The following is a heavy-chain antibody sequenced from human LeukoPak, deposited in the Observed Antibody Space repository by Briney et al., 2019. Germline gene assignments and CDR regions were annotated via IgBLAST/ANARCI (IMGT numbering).Heavy chain of an antibody. CDR1: GFTFSSYA. V-gene: IGHV3-23*01. Sequence: GGSLRLSCAASGFTFSSYAMSWVRQAPGKGLEWVSAISGSGGSTHYADSVKGRFTISRDNSKNTLYLQMNSLRAEDTAVYYCAKDRVVVTDGSDYWGQGTLVTVSS. CDR2: ISGSGGST. J-gene: IGHJ4*02. CDR3: AKDRVVVTDGSDY. D-gene: IGHD3-22*01.